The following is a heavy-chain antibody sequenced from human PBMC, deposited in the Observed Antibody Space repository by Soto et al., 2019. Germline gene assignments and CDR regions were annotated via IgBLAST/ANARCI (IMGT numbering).Heavy chain of an antibody. CDR2: INADGSST. J-gene: IGHJ5*02. CDR3: ARDGHWMSSGWYVPKYNWFDP. CDR1: GFTFSNYW. V-gene: IGHV3-74*01. Sequence: PGGSLRLSCAASGFTFSNYWMHWVRQAPGKGLVWVSRINADGSSTSYVDSVKGRFTISRDNAENTVYLQMNSLRAEDTAVYYCARDGHWMSSGWYVPKYNWFDPWGQGTLVTVSS. D-gene: IGHD6-19*01.